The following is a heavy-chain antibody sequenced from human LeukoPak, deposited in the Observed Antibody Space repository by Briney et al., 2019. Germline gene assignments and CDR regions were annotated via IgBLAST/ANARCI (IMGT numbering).Heavy chain of an antibody. Sequence: ESSETLSLTCAVSGYSISSGYYWGWIRQPPGKGLEWIGSIYHSGSTYYNPSLKSRVTISVDTSKNQFSLKLSSVTAADTAVYYCARLMARLVVPADDDYWGQGTLVTVSS. CDR3: ARLMARLVVPADDDY. V-gene: IGHV4-38-2*01. CDR2: IYHSGST. CDR1: GYSISSGYY. D-gene: IGHD2-2*01. J-gene: IGHJ4*02.